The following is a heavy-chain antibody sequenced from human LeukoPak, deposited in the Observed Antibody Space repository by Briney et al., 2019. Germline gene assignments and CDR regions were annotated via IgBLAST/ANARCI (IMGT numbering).Heavy chain of an antibody. J-gene: IGHJ4*02. V-gene: IGHV3-30*02. CDR2: IRYDGSHE. CDR1: GFTLSNYG. CDR3: ERDSHGYISYYFDY. Sequence: GGSLRLSCAASGFTLSNYGMHWVRQAPGKGLEWVAFIRYDGSHEYYVDSVRGRFTISRDFSKNTLYLQMNGLRAEDTAVYYCERDSHGYISYYFDYWGQGTLVTVSS. D-gene: IGHD5-24*01.